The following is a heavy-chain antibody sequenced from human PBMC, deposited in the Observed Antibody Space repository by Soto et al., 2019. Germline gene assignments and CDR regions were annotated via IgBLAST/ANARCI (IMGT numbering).Heavy chain of an antibody. V-gene: IGHV4-59*11. CDR1: GGSISSHY. Sequence: ASETLSLTCTVSGGSISSHYWSWIRQPPGKGLEWIGYIHYSGSSNYNPSLQSRITISVDTSENQFSLKMSSVTAADTAVYYCAKDLDLTGSGYGMDVWGQGTTVTVSS. D-gene: IGHD3-9*01. CDR2: IHYSGSS. CDR3: AKDLDLTGSGYGMDV. J-gene: IGHJ6*02.